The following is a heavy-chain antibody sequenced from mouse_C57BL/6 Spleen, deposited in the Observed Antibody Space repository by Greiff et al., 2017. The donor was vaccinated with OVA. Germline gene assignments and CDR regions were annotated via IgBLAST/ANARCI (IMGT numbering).Heavy chain of an antibody. CDR3: ARGEYYDSPFDY. Sequence: QVQLQQSGPELVKPGASVKISCTASGYAFSSSWMNWVKQRPGQGLEWIGRIYPGDGDTNYNGKFKGKATVTADKSSSTAYMQLSSLTSEDSAVYFCARGEYYDSPFDYWGQGTTLTVSS. CDR2: IYPGDGDT. J-gene: IGHJ2*01. D-gene: IGHD1-1*01. CDR1: GYAFSSSW. V-gene: IGHV1-82*01.